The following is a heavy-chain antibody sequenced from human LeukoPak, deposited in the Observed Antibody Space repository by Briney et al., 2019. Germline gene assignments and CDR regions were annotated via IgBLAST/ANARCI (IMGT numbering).Heavy chain of an antibody. Sequence: SDTLSLTCTVTGGSVSSDNYYWSWIRQPPGKGLEWIGYMYNSGSTNYSPSLKSRVTMSADTSKNQLSLKLSAVTAADTAVYYCARGKYSSSWYIFDPWGQGALVTVSS. V-gene: IGHV4-61*01. J-gene: IGHJ5*02. CDR2: MYNSGST. CDR1: GGSVSSDNYY. D-gene: IGHD6-13*01. CDR3: ARGKYSSSWYIFDP.